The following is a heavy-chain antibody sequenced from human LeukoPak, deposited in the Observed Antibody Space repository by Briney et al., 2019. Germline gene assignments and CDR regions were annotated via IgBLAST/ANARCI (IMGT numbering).Heavy chain of an antibody. CDR3: VRAVGYDILTGSDY. Sequence: GGSLRRSCAASGFTFSTYSMNWVRQAPGKGREGVSYISSSGSSVHYADSVKGRFTISRDDAKSSLYLQVNSLRVEDTAVYYCVRAVGYDILTGSDYWGQGTLVTVYS. D-gene: IGHD3-9*01. CDR1: GFTFSTYS. V-gene: IGHV3-48*04. J-gene: IGHJ4*02. CDR2: ISSSGSSV.